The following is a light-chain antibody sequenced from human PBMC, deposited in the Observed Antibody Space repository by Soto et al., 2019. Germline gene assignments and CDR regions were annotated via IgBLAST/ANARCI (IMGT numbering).Light chain of an antibody. CDR1: QNVGSNY. CDR3: HQNATSPLT. V-gene: IGKV3-20*01. J-gene: IGKJ1*01. Sequence: EIVLTQSPGTLSLSPGERATLPCRASQNVGSNYLAWYRQKPGQAPSLLIYGASSRAAGIPDRFSGSGSGTDFTLTINGLEPEDFAVYYCHQNATSPLTFGQGTKVEVK. CDR2: GAS.